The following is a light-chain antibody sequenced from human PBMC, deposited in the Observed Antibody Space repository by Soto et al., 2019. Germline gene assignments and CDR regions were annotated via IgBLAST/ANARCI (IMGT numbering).Light chain of an antibody. V-gene: IGKV1-5*01. J-gene: IGKJ1*01. CDR3: QQYNSYWT. Sequence: DIQMTQSPSTLSASVGDRVTITCRASQSISSWLAWYQQKPGKAPKLLIYDASSLESGVPSRFSGSASGTDVTLTISSLQPDDFATYYGQQYNSYWTFGQGTKVEIK. CDR1: QSISSW. CDR2: DAS.